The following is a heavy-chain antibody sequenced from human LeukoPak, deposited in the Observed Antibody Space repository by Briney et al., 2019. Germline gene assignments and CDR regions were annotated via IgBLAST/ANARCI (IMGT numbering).Heavy chain of an antibody. CDR1: GFTFSSYG. J-gene: IGHJ3*02. Sequence: GGSLRLSCAASGFTFSSYGMHWVRQAPGKGLEWVAVISYDGSSKYFADSVKGRFTTSRDNSKNTLYLQMNSLRAEDTAVYYCAKDSGIAVAGTLRAFDIWGQGTMVTVSS. V-gene: IGHV3-30*18. CDR3: AKDSGIAVAGTLRAFDI. D-gene: IGHD6-19*01. CDR2: ISYDGSSK.